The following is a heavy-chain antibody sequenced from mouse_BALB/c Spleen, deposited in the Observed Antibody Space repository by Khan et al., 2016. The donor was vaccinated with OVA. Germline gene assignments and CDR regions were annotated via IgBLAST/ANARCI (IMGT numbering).Heavy chain of an antibody. Sequence: QVQLQQSGAELARPGASVKLSCKASGYTFTDYYINWVKQRTGQGLEWIGDIYPGSGKPYYHEKFKGKATLTADKSSSTAYMQLSSLTSEDSAVYFCARGDYGLYYFDYWGQGTTLTVYS. CDR1: GYTFTDYY. D-gene: IGHD1-2*01. J-gene: IGHJ2*01. CDR2: IYPGSGKP. CDR3: ARGDYGLYYFDY. V-gene: IGHV1-77*01.